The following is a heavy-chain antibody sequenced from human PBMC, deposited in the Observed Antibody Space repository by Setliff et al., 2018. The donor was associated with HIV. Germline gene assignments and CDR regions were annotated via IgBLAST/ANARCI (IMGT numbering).Heavy chain of an antibody. D-gene: IGHD3-10*02. CDR1: EYIFTDYY. CDR2: INPDNGAT. V-gene: IGHV1-2*06. CDR3: ALHYVSLREWFDP. Sequence: ASVVVSCKTSEYIFTDYYIHWVRQAPGQGLEWMGRINPDNGATNTAQKFQGRVTMTRDTSIRIAYMELSGLRSDDTALYYCALHYVSLREWFDPWGPGTLVTVSS. J-gene: IGHJ5*02.